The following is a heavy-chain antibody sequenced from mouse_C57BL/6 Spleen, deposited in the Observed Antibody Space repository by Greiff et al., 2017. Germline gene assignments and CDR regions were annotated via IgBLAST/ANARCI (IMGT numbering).Heavy chain of an antibody. CDR2: IYPGDGDT. Sequence: VQLQESGAELVKPGASVKISCKASGYAFSSYWMNWVKQRPGKGLEWIGQIYPGDGDTNYNGKFKGKATLTADKSSSTAYMQLSSLTSEDSAVYFCARNYGSSYQFAYWGQGTLVTVSA. CDR1: GYAFSSYW. D-gene: IGHD1-1*01. V-gene: IGHV1-80*01. J-gene: IGHJ3*01. CDR3: ARNYGSSYQFAY.